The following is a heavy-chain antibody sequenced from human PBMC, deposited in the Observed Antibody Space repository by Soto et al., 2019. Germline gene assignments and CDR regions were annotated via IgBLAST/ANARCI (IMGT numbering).Heavy chain of an antibody. CDR2: TYYRSKWYN. D-gene: IGHD1-26*01. J-gene: IGHJ5*02. Sequence: SRGLEWLGRTYYRSKWYNDYAVSVKSRITINPDTSKNQFSLQLNSVTPEDPAVXXXARDLEGIVGATWFDPWGQGTLVTVSS. CDR3: ARDLEGIVGATWFDP. V-gene: IGHV6-1*01.